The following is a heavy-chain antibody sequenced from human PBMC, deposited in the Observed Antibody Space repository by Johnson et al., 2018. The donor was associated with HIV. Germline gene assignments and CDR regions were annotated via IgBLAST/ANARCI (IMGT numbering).Heavy chain of an antibody. CDR2: ISYDGSNK. CDR3: ARGFLTGTPSDAFDI. D-gene: IGHD1-1*01. Sequence: QVQLVESGGGVVQPGRSLRLSCAASGFTFSSYAMHWVRQAPGKGLEWVAVISYDGSNKYYADSVKGRFPISRDNSKNTLYLQMNSLRAEDTAVYYCARGFLTGTPSDAFDIWGQGTMVTVSS. V-gene: IGHV3-30*04. CDR1: GFTFSSYA. J-gene: IGHJ3*02.